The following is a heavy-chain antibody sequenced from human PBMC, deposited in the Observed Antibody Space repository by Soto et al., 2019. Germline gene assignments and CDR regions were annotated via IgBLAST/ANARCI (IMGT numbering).Heavy chain of an antibody. CDR2: IIPIFGTA. Sequence: QVQLVQSGAEVKKPGSSVKVSCKASGGTFSSYAISWVRQAPGQGLEWMGGIIPIFGTANYAQKFQARVTITADESTSTAYMELSSLRTEDPAVYYCARSVRFLEWSIHYWGQGTLVTVSS. V-gene: IGHV1-69*01. CDR3: ARSVRFLEWSIHY. J-gene: IGHJ4*02. CDR1: GGTFSSYA. D-gene: IGHD3-3*01.